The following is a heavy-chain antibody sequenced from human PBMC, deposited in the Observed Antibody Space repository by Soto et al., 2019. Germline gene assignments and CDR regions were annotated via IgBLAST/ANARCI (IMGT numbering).Heavy chain of an antibody. CDR2: INAGNGNT. Sequence: ASVKVSCKASGYTFTSYAMHWVRQAPGQRLEWMGWINAGNGNTKYSQKFQGRVTITRDTSASTAYMELSSLRSEDTAVYYCAREDRDRETGLVPAAIDGMDVWGQGTTVTVYS. CDR3: AREDRDRETGLVPAAIDGMDV. J-gene: IGHJ6*02. CDR1: GYTFTSYA. V-gene: IGHV1-3*01. D-gene: IGHD2-2*01.